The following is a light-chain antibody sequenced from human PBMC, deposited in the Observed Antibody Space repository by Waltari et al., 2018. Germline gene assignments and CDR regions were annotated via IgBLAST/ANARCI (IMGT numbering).Light chain of an antibody. CDR1: HSVRTY. CDR2: KTS. CDR3: QQYNSYSWT. V-gene: IGKV1-5*03. Sequence: DIQMTQYPSTLSASVGDRVTITCRASHSVRTYLAWYQQKPGKAPKLLIYKTSTLESGVPSRFSGSGSGTEFTLTISSLQPDDFATYYCQQYNSYSWTFGQGTEVDIK. J-gene: IGKJ1*01.